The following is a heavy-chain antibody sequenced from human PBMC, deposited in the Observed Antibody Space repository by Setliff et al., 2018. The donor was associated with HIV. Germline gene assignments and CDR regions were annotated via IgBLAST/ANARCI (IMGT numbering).Heavy chain of an antibody. D-gene: IGHD5-12*01. V-gene: IGHV3-11*05. Sequence: GGSLRLSCAASGFTFSNYWMHWIRQAPGKGLEWVSFITGSSSYTNYADSVKGRFTISRDNAKNSLYLQMNSLRAEDTAVYYCARVMIGYSGYDAFDYWGQGTLVTVSS. CDR2: ITGSSSYT. CDR3: ARVMIGYSGYDAFDY. J-gene: IGHJ4*02. CDR1: GFTFSNYW.